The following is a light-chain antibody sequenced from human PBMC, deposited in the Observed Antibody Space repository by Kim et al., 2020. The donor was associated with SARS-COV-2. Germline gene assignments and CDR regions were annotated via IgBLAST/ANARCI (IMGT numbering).Light chain of an antibody. CDR2: EGS. J-gene: IGLJ2*01. CDR1: SSDVGSYNL. CDR3: CSYAGINTPVV. Sequence: QSALTQPASVSASPGQSITISCTGTSSDVGSYNLVSWYQQHPGKASKLMIYEGSKRPSGVSNRCSGSKCGNTASLTISGRQAEDEADYYCCSYAGINTPVVFGGGTKLTVL. V-gene: IGLV2-23*01.